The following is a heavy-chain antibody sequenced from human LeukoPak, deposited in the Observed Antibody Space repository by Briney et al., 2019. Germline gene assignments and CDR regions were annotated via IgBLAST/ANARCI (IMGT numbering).Heavy chain of an antibody. Sequence: GGSLRLSCVASGFTFGDYAMSWFRQAPGKGLEWVGFIRSKAYGGTTEYAASVKGRFTISRDDSKSIAYLQMNSLKTEDTAVYYCTSEGITIFGVVIKNYWGQGTLVTVSS. CDR1: GFTFGDYA. V-gene: IGHV3-49*03. CDR3: TSEGITIFGVVIKNY. D-gene: IGHD3-3*01. CDR2: IRSKAYGGTT. J-gene: IGHJ4*02.